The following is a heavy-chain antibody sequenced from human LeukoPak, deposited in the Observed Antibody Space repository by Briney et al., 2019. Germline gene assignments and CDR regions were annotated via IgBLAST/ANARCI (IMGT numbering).Heavy chain of an antibody. CDR3: AKGGFTMIVVVTHFDY. V-gene: IGHV3-53*01. Sequence: GGSLRLSCAASGFTVSSNYMSWVRQAPGKGLEWVSVIYSGGSTYYADSVKGRFTISRGNSKNTLYLQMNSLRAEDTAVYYCAKGGFTMIVVVTHFDYWGQGTLVTVSS. J-gene: IGHJ4*02. CDR2: IYSGGST. CDR1: GFTVSSNY. D-gene: IGHD3-22*01.